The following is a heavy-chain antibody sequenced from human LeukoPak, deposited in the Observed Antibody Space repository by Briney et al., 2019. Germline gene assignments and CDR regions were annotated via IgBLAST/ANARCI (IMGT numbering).Heavy chain of an antibody. D-gene: IGHD3-10*01. Sequence: SETLSLTCTVSGGSISSYYWSWIRQPAGKGLEWIGRIYASGSTNYNPSLKSRVTVSVGTSKNQFSLELSSVTAADTAVYYCARDGRNYYGSGDLDYWGQGTLVTVSS. CDR3: ARDGRNYYGSGDLDY. CDR1: GGSISSYY. J-gene: IGHJ4*02. CDR2: IYASGST. V-gene: IGHV4-4*07.